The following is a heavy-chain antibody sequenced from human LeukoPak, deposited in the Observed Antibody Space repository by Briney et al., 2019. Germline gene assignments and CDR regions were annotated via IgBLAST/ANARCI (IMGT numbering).Heavy chain of an antibody. J-gene: IGHJ5*02. Sequence: ASVKVSCKASGYTFTSYGISWVRQAPGQGLEWMGWVSAYNGNTNYAQKLQGRVIMTTDTSTSTAYMELRSLRSDDTAVYYCARDALQNRDYFQNWFDLWGQGTLVTVSS. V-gene: IGHV1-18*01. CDR2: VSAYNGNT. CDR1: GYTFTSYG. D-gene: IGHD2/OR15-2a*01. CDR3: ARDALQNRDYFQNWFDL.